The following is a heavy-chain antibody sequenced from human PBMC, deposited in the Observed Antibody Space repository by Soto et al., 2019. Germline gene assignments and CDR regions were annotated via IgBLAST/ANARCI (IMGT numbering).Heavy chain of an antibody. CDR3: ASSKLGYSYGPVFDY. Sequence: SETLSLTCTVSGGSISSYYWSWIRRPPGKGLEWIGYIYYSGSTNYNPSLKSRVTISVDTSKNQFSLKLSSVTAADTAVYYCASSKLGYSYGPVFDYWGQGTLATVSS. CDR1: GGSISSYY. J-gene: IGHJ4*02. CDR2: IYYSGST. D-gene: IGHD5-18*01. V-gene: IGHV4-59*01.